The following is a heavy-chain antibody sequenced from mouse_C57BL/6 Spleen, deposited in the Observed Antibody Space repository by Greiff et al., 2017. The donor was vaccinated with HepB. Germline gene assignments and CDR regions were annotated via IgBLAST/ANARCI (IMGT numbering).Heavy chain of an antibody. CDR3: TRDPDDGYYVAMDY. CDR2: ISSGGDYI. D-gene: IGHD2-3*01. J-gene: IGHJ4*01. CDR1: GFTFSSYA. Sequence: EVQLVESGEGLVKPGGSLKLSCAASGFTFSSYAMSWVRQTPEKRLEWVAYISSGGDYIYYADTVKGRFTISRDNARNTLYLQMSSLKSEDTAMYYCTRDPDDGYYVAMDYWGQGTSVTVSS. V-gene: IGHV5-9-1*02.